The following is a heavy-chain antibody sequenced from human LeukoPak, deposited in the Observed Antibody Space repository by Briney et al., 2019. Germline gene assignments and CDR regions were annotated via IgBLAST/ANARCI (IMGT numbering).Heavy chain of an antibody. J-gene: IGHJ4*02. CDR3: ATRRRGVGFPPQ. CDR2: IYHSGST. D-gene: IGHD2-8*01. CDR1: GGSISSGDW. Sequence: PSGTLSLTCAVSGGSISSGDWWSWVRLPPGKGLEWIGEIYHSGSTNYNSSLKSRVTISSDTSKNQFSLKLTSVTAADTAVYYCATRRRGVGFPPQWGQGTLVTVSS. V-gene: IGHV4-4*02.